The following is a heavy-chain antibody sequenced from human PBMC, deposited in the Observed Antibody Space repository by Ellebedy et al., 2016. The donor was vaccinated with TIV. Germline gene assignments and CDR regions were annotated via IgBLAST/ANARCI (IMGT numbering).Heavy chain of an antibody. V-gene: IGHV3-7*01. CDR1: GFTFNTSW. CDR2: MNQDGSEI. D-gene: IGHD1-26*01. J-gene: IGHJ4*02. Sequence: GGSLRLSXVASGFTFNTSWMTWVRQAPGKGLEWVANMNQDGSEIYSLDSVKGRFTISRDNTEKSLYLQMNSLRAEDTAVYYCARDVEGALDYWGQGTPVTVSS. CDR3: ARDVEGALDY.